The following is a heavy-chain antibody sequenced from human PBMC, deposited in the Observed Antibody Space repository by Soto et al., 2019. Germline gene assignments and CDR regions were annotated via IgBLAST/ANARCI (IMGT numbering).Heavy chain of an antibody. CDR1: GFTFSSYA. V-gene: IGHV3-23*01. CDR3: ARDVGSSGSPRWFDT. Sequence: AGSLRLSCAASGFTFSSYAMSWVRQTQGKRLEWVSAISGSGGSTYYTDSMKGRFSISRDQSKSTLYLQVNSLRAEDTATYYCARDVGSSGSPRWFDTWGQGTLVTVSS. CDR2: ISGSGGST. J-gene: IGHJ5*02. D-gene: IGHD3-10*01.